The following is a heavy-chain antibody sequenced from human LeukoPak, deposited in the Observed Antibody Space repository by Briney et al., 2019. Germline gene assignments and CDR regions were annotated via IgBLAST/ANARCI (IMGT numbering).Heavy chain of an antibody. J-gene: IGHJ4*02. CDR2: ISSSSSYI. Sequence: GGSQRLSCAASGFTFSSYWMHWVRQAPGKGLVWVSSISSSSSYIYYADSVKGRFTISRDNAKNSLYLQMNSLRAEETAVYYCARDGGSRDFWSGHLYYFDYWGQGTLVTVSS. CDR1: GFTFSSYW. D-gene: IGHD3-3*01. V-gene: IGHV3-21*01. CDR3: ARDGGSRDFWSGHLYYFDY.